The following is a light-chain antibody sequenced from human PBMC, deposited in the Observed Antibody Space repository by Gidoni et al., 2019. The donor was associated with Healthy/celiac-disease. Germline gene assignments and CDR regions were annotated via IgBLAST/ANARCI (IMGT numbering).Light chain of an antibody. CDR3: QPYYRYPRT. CDR2: AAS. Sequence: AIRMTQSPSSFSASTGDRVTSTCRAIQGISSYLAWYQQKPGKAPKLLIYAASTLQSGVPSRFSGSGSGTDFTLTISCLQSEDFAPSSCQPYYRYPRTFXQXTKVDIK. V-gene: IGKV1-8*01. J-gene: IGKJ1*01. CDR1: QGISSY.